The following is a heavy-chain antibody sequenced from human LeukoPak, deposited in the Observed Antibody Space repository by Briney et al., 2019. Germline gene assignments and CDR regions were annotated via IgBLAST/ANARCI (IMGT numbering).Heavy chain of an antibody. V-gene: IGHV3-23*01. J-gene: IGHJ4*02. Sequence: PGGSLRLSYAASGFPFSSYALSWLRQAPGKGLEWVSGISGSGGSTYYADSVKGRFTISRDNSKNTLYLQMNSLRAEDTAVYYCAKDQSIRATYYYDSSGYYLGSATDYWGQGTLVTVSS. CDR1: GFPFSSYA. D-gene: IGHD3-22*01. CDR2: ISGSGGST. CDR3: AKDQSIRATYYYDSSGYYLGSATDY.